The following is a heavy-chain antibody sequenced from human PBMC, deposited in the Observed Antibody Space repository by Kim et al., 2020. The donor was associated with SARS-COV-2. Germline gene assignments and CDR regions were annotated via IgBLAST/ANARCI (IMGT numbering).Heavy chain of an antibody. D-gene: IGHD2-15*01. CDR3: ARGLRYCSGGSCYGRWFDP. CDR2: INHSGST. J-gene: IGHJ5*02. CDR1: GGSFSGYY. Sequence: SETLSLTCAVYGGSFSGYYWSWIRQPPGKGLEWIGEINHSGSTNYNPSLKSRVTISVDTSKNQFSLKLSSVTAADTAVYYCARGLRYCSGGSCYGRWFDPWGQGTLVTVSS. V-gene: IGHV4-34*01.